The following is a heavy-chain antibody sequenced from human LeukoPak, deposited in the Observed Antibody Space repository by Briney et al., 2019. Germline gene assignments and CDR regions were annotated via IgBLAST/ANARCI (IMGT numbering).Heavy chain of an antibody. CDR3: AKDVRVGGGGMDV. CDR2: ISDSGANK. Sequence: GGSLRLSCAASGFAFSTYAMNWVRQAPGKGLEWVSLISDSGANKHYEASVKGRFTISRDNSKNTLSLQMNSLRPEDTAVYYCAKDVRVGGGGMDVWGQGTPVTVSS. CDR1: GFAFSTYA. J-gene: IGHJ6*02. V-gene: IGHV3-23*01. D-gene: IGHD1-26*01.